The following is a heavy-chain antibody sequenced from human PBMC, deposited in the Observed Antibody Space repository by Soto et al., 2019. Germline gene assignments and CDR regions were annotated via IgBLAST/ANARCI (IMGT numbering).Heavy chain of an antibody. Sequence: QVPLVQSGAEVKKPGASVKVSCKVSGYTLTELSMHWVRQAPGKGLEWMGGFDPEDGETIYAQKFQGRVTMTEDTSTDTAYMELSSLRSEDTAVYYCATGTYYDILTGYYRAAWFDPWGQGTLVTVSS. V-gene: IGHV1-24*01. D-gene: IGHD3-9*01. CDR3: ATGTYYDILTGYYRAAWFDP. CDR2: FDPEDGET. CDR1: GYTLTELS. J-gene: IGHJ5*02.